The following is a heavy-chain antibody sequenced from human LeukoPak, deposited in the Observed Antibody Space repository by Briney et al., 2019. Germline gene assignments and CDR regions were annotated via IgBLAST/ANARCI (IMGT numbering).Heavy chain of an antibody. Sequence: SETLSLTCAVYGGSFSGYYWSWIRQPPGKGLEWIGYIYYSGSTNYNPSLKSRVTISVDTSKNQFSLKLSSVTAADTAVYYCARDGIVVVPAAPEFYYYYYGMDVWGQGTTVTVSS. CDR3: ARDGIVVVPAAPEFYYYYYGMDV. V-gene: IGHV4-59*01. CDR2: IYYSGST. CDR1: GGSFSGYY. D-gene: IGHD2-2*01. J-gene: IGHJ6*02.